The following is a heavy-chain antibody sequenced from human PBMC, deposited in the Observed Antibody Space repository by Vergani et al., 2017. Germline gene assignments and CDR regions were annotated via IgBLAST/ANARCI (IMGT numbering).Heavy chain of an antibody. J-gene: IGHJ6*02. V-gene: IGHV3-30*01. CDR3: AKYRGPYSGSYYSHWHYYYGMDV. CDR1: GFTFSSYA. CDR2: ISYDGSNK. Sequence: QVQLVESGGGVVQPGRSLRLSCAASGFTFSSYAMHWVRQAPGKGLEWVAVISYDGSNKYYADSVKGRFTISRDNSKNTLYLQMNSLRAEDTAVYYCAKYRGPYSGSYYSHWHYYYGMDVWGQGTTVTVSS. D-gene: IGHD1-26*01.